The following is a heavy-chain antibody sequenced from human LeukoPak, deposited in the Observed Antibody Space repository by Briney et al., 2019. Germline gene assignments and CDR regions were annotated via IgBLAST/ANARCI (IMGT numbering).Heavy chain of an antibody. CDR2: MNPNSGNT. CDR3: ARVTAAGTWTFDI. V-gene: IGHV1-8*02. Sequence: RASVRVSCKASGDTFIINDINWVRQATGQGLEWMGWMNPNSGNTGYVQKFQGRVTMTRNISITTAYMELTDLRSEDTAVYYCARVTAAGTWTFDIWGQGTTVTVSS. D-gene: IGHD6-13*01. J-gene: IGHJ3*02. CDR1: GDTFIIND.